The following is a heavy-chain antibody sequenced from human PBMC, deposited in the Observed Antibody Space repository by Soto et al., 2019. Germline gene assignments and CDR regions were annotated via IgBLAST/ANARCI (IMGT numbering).Heavy chain of an antibody. Sequence: QLQLQESGPGLVKPSETLSLTCTVSGGSISSSSYYWGWIRQPPGKGLEWIGSIDYSGSTYYNPSLKSRVNKSVDTSKNQFSRKLSSVTAADTAVYYWATYDSSGYGSSDYWGQGTLVTVSS. CDR2: IDYSGST. V-gene: IGHV4-39*01. D-gene: IGHD3-22*01. J-gene: IGHJ4*02. CDR3: ATYDSSGYGSSDY. CDR1: GGSISSSSYY.